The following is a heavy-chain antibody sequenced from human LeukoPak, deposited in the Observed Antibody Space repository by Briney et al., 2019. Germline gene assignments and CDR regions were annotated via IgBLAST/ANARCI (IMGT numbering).Heavy chain of an antibody. J-gene: IGHJ3*02. V-gene: IGHV3-7*01. D-gene: IGHD3-16*01. Sequence: PGGSLRLSCAASGFTLSSYAMSWVRQAPGKGLEWVANIKPDGSGTYYVDSVKGRFTISRDNAKNSLYLQMNSLRAEDTAVYYCARDPEGGALDIWGQGTMVTVSS. CDR1: GFTLSSYA. CDR3: ARDPEGGALDI. CDR2: IKPDGSGT.